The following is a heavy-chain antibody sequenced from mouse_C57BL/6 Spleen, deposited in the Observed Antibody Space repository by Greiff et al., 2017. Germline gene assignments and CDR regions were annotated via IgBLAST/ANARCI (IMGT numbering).Heavy chain of an antibody. Sequence: QVQLKQSGAELVKPGASVKISCKASGYTFTDYYINWVKQRPGQGLEWIGKIGPGSGSTYYNEKFKGKATLTADKSSSTAYMQLSSLTSEDSAVXFCARSRYYYGSSYGAMDYWGQGTSVTVSS. CDR3: ARSRYYYGSSYGAMDY. V-gene: IGHV1-77*01. D-gene: IGHD1-1*01. CDR2: IGPGSGST. J-gene: IGHJ4*01. CDR1: GYTFTDYY.